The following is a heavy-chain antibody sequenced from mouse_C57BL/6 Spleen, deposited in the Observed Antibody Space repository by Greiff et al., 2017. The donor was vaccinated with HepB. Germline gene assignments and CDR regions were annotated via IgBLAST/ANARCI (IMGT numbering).Heavy chain of an antibody. CDR2: ISYSGST. CDR3: ARANWDEPYAMDY. CDR1: GYSITSGYD. Sequence: EVQLQQSGPGMVKPSQSLSLTCTVTGYSITSGYDWHWIRHFPGNKLEWMGYISYSGSTNYNPSLKSRISITHDTSKNHFFLKLNSVTTEDTATYYCARANWDEPYAMDYWGQGTSVTVSS. D-gene: IGHD4-1*02. J-gene: IGHJ4*01. V-gene: IGHV3-1*01.